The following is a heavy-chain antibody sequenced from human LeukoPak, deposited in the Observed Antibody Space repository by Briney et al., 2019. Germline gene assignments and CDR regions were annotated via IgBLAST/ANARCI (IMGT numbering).Heavy chain of an antibody. CDR3: ARAYSRTPGDYCFDY. V-gene: IGHV4-38-2*01. CDR1: GYSISSGYF. CDR2: IYHNEKT. J-gene: IGHJ4*02. D-gene: IGHD7-27*01. Sequence: SETLSLTCGVSGYSISSGYFWGWIRQPPGKGLEWIGSIYHNEKTFYQSSLKSRVTLSVDTSKNQFSLKLSSVTAADTAVYFCARAYSRTPGDYCFDYWGQGTLVTVSS.